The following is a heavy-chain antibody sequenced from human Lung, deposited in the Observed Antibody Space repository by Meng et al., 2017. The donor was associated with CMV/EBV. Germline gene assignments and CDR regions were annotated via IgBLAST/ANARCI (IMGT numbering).Heavy chain of an antibody. Sequence: XVSXXGSGYSFNTYWIGWVRQMPGKGLEWMGIIYPGDSDARYSLSFRGQVTISADKSINTAYLQWGTLKVSDSAMYYCVRQPDCIGIRCYKHFDYWGQGXLVTVSS. D-gene: IGHD2-2*01. CDR1: GYSFNTYW. J-gene: IGHJ4*02. V-gene: IGHV5-51*01. CDR2: IYPGDSDA. CDR3: VRQPDCIGIRCYKHFDY.